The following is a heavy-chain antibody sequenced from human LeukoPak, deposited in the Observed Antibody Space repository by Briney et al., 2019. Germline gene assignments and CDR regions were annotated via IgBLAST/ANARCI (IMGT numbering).Heavy chain of an antibody. J-gene: IGHJ6*02. Sequence: GGSLRLSCAASGLTASHNVNNAMSWVRHAPGKGLEWVSGITTSGSTYYADSVKGRFIISRENSNNTLYLHMDSLRAEDTAVYYCAKAPVWNYYYGLDVWGQGTTVTVSS. D-gene: IGHD2-21*01. CDR1: GLTASHNVNNA. CDR2: ITTSGST. V-gene: IGHV3-23*01. CDR3: AKAPVWNYYYGLDV.